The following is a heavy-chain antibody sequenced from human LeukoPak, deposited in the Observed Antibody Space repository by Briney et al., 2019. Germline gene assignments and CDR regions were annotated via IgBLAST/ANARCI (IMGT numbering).Heavy chain of an antibody. CDR2: IIPIFGTA. CDR3: ARDYDSSGFFALDI. V-gene: IGHV1-69*05. CDR1: GGTFSSYA. D-gene: IGHD3-22*01. J-gene: IGHJ3*02. Sequence: SVKVSCKASGGTFSSYAISWVRQAPGQGLEWMGGIIPIFGTANYAQRFQGRVTITTDESTSTAYMELSSLRSEDTAVYYCARDYDSSGFFALDIWGQGTMVTVSS.